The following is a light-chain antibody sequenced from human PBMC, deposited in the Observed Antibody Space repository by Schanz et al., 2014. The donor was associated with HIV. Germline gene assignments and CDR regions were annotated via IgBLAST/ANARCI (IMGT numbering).Light chain of an antibody. Sequence: QSALTQPPSASGSPGQSITISCTGLNSDISTYNYVSWYQQNPGKAPNLIIYDVNKRPSAVPDRFSGSRSGNTASLTVSGLQAEDEGDYYCCSYTTSTTRVFGGGTKLTVL. CDR2: DVN. V-gene: IGLV2-8*01. CDR1: NSDISTYNY. CDR3: CSYTTSTTRV. J-gene: IGLJ3*02.